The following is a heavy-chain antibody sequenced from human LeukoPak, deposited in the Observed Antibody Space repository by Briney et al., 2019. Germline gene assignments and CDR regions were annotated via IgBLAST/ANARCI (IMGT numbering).Heavy chain of an antibody. CDR3: AADPYGDYAFDY. CDR1: GFTFTSSA. J-gene: IGHJ4*02. Sequence: SVKVSCKASGFTFTSSAVQWVRQAPGQRLEWIGWIVVGSGNTNYAQKFQERVTITRDMSTSTAYMELSSLRSEDTAVYYCAADPYGDYAFDYWGQGTLVTVSS. V-gene: IGHV1-58*01. CDR2: IVVGSGNT. D-gene: IGHD4-17*01.